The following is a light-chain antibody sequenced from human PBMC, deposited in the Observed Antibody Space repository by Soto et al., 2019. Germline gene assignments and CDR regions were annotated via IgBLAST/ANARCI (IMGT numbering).Light chain of an antibody. CDR3: QPYGSSPRP. Sequence: EIVLTQSPGTLSLFPGERATFSCRASQSVSSTYLAWYQQKPGQAPRLLIYAASTRATGIPDRFSGSGSGRDFTRTSSRLEPEDVAVYYCQPYGSSPRPFGQGNKVEIQ. CDR1: QSVSSTY. CDR2: AAS. J-gene: IGKJ1*01. V-gene: IGKV3-20*01.